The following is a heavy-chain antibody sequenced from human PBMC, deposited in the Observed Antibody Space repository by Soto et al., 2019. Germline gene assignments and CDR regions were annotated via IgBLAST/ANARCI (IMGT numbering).Heavy chain of an antibody. CDR3: ATYRKFFQI. J-gene: IGHJ3*02. CDR2: IYYSGST. Sequence: SETLSLTCTVSGGSISSSSYYWGWIRQPPGKGLEWIGSIYYSGSTYYNSSLKSRVTISVDRSKNHFFLNLTSVTAADTAVYYCATYRKFFQIWGQGTKVTVSS. V-gene: IGHV4-39*07. CDR1: GGSISSSSYY.